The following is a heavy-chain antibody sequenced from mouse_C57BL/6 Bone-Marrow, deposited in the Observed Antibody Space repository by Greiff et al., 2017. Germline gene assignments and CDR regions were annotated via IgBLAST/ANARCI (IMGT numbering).Heavy chain of an antibody. V-gene: IGHV1-55*01. J-gene: IGHJ3*01. D-gene: IGHD1-1*01. CDR2: IYPGSGST. Sequence: QVQLKQPGAELVKPGASVKMSCKASGYTFTSYWITWVKQRPGQGLEWIGDIYPGSGSTNYYEKFKSKATLTVDTSSSTAYMQLSSLTSEDSAVYYCAREGYYGSSPFAYWGQGTLVTVSA. CDR1: GYTFTSYW. CDR3: AREGYYGSSPFAY.